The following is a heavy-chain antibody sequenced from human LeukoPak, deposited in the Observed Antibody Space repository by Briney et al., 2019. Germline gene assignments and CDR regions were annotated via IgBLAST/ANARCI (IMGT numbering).Heavy chain of an antibody. D-gene: IGHD3-10*01. CDR3: ARGNFYDNKGYSPELRY. Sequence: ASVKVSCKASGYTFTGYYMHWVRQAPGQGLEWMGWINPKSGGTNSAHNLQGRVTMTRDTSISKAYMELSRLTSDDTAVYYCARGNFYDNKGYSPELRYWGQGTLVTVSS. V-gene: IGHV1-2*07. J-gene: IGHJ4*02. CDR1: GYTFTGYY. CDR2: INPKSGGT.